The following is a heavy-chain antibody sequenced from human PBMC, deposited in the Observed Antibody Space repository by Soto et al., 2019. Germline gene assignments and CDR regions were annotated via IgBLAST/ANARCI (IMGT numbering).Heavy chain of an antibody. J-gene: IGHJ4*02. CDR2: ISSSGDII. CDR3: ARDLGYYDSSGYLDY. D-gene: IGHD3-22*01. CDR1: GFSFSDYY. Sequence: GGSLRLCCAASGFSFSDYYMSWIRQAPGKGLEWVSYISSSGDIIYYADSMKGRFTISRDNAKNSLYLQMNNLRAEDTAVYYCARDLGYYDSSGYLDYWGQGTLVTVSS. V-gene: IGHV3-11*01.